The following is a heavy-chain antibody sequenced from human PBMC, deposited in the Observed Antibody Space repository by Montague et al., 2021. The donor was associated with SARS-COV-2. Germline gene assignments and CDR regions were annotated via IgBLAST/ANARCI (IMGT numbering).Heavy chain of an antibody. J-gene: IGHJ6*02. V-gene: IGHV4-34*01. D-gene: IGHD3-10*01. Sequence: GKSFSGYYWSWIRQPPGKGLEWIGEINHSGSTNYNPSLKSRVTISVDTSKNQFSLKLSSVTAADTAVYYCARWGRARYYYGSGSSGPYYYCDIDVWGQGTTVTVSS. CDR2: INHSGST. CDR1: GKSFSGYY. CDR3: ARWGRARYYYGSGSSGPYYYCDIDV.